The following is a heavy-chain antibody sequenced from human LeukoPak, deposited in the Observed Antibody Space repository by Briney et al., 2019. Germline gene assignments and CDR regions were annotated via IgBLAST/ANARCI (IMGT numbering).Heavy chain of an antibody. V-gene: IGHV4-39*01. CDR1: GGSISSSSYY. D-gene: IGHD3-22*01. Sequence: SETLSLTCTVSGGSISSSSYYWGWIRQPPGKGLEWIGSIYYSGSTYYNPSRKSRVTISVDTSKNQFSLKLSSVTAADTAVYYCARHVHAMIVVVWDPRSYYFDYWGQGTLVTVSS. CDR3: ARHVHAMIVVVWDPRSYYFDY. CDR2: IYYSGST. J-gene: IGHJ4*02.